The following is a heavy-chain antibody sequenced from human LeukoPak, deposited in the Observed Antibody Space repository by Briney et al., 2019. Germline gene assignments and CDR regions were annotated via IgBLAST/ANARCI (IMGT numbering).Heavy chain of an antibody. Sequence: GGSLRLSCAASGFTFSSYAMSWVRQAPGKGLEWVSAISGSGGSTYYADSVKGRFTISRDNSKNTLYLQMNSLRAEDTAVYYCARGGLLGYCSSTSCYTPGYWGQGTLVTVSS. CDR1: GFTFSSYA. CDR3: ARGGLLGYCSSTSCYTPGY. J-gene: IGHJ4*02. CDR2: ISGSGGST. D-gene: IGHD2-2*02. V-gene: IGHV3-23*01.